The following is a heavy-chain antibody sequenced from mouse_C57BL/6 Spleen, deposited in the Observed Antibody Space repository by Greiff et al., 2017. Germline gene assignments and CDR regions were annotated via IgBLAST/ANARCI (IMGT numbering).Heavy chain of an antibody. J-gene: IGHJ1*03. V-gene: IGHV3-5*01. CDR1: GISITTGNYR. CDR3: ARDRDGYYGGYFDV. D-gene: IGHD2-3*01. Sequence: EVKLMESGPGLVKPSQTVFLTCTVTGISITTGNYRWSWIRQFPGNKLEWIGYIYYSGTITYNPSLTSRTTITRDTPKNQFFLEMNSLTAEDTATYYCARDRDGYYGGYFDVWGTGTTVTVSS. CDR2: IYYSGTI.